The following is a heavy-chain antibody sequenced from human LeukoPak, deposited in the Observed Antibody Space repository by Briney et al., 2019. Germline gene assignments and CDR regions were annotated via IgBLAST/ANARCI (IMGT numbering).Heavy chain of an antibody. Sequence: GGSLRLSCAASGFTFSNYWMTWVRRAPGKGLEWVANIRRDGSETHYVDSVMGRFTISRDNAKNSLYLQMNSLRAEDTAVYYCARVISGNSRYYYYYMDVWGKGTTVTVSS. D-gene: IGHD1-7*01. V-gene: IGHV3-7*01. J-gene: IGHJ6*03. CDR2: IRRDGSET. CDR3: ARVISGNSRYYYYYMDV. CDR1: GFTFSNYW.